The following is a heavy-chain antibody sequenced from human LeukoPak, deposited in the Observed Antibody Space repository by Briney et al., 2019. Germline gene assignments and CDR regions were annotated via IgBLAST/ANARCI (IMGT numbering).Heavy chain of an antibody. CDR2: IKQDGSEK. J-gene: IGHJ4*02. D-gene: IGHD4-17*01. CDR1: GLTFSSYW. V-gene: IGHV3-7*03. Sequence: GGSLRLSCAASGLTFSSYWMSWVRQAPGKGLEWVANIKQDGSEKYYVDSVKGRFTISRDNAKNSLYLQMNSLRAEDTAVYYCARAIDDYGDYYFDYWGQGTLVTVSS. CDR3: ARAIDDYGDYYFDY.